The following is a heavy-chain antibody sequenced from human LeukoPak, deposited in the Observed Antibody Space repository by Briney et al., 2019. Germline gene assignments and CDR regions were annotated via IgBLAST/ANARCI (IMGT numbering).Heavy chain of an antibody. J-gene: IGHJ3*02. D-gene: IGHD6-6*01. Sequence: ASVKVSCKASGYTLATYGISWVRQAPGQGLEWMGWISTYNGHTKYAKKFQGRVTVTTETSTSTVYMELRSLRSDDTAVYYCARDRWSSSSSEGALDIWGQGTMVTVSS. CDR2: ISTYNGHT. CDR1: GYTLATYG. CDR3: ARDRWSSSSSEGALDI. V-gene: IGHV1-18*01.